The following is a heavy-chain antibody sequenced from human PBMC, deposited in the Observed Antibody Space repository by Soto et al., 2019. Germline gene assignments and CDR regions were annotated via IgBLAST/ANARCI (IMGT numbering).Heavy chain of an antibody. CDR2: IFHSGNV. Sequence: KTSETLSLTCAVSGSSLSPYYWGWVRQPPGKGLEWLGSIFHSGNVHYNPSLKSRVILSIDTSKSQFSLNLTAAIAADTAVYYCTRQDDGMDVWGQGTTVTVS. CDR3: TRQDDGMDV. CDR1: GSSLSPYY. V-gene: IGHV4-38-2*01. J-gene: IGHJ6*02. D-gene: IGHD3-3*01.